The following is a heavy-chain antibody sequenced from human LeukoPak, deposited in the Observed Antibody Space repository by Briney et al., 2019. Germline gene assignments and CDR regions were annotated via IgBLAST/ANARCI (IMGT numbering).Heavy chain of an antibody. CDR3: ARGAWNGYHFDH. CDR2: MTGPADTT. Sequence: GGSLRLSCAASGFNFNNFAMSWVRQAPGKGPEWLSAMTGPADTTYYAESVKGRFTISRDNAKNSLYLQMNSLKAEDTAVYYCARGAWNGYHFDHCGHGILVTVSS. V-gene: IGHV3-11*04. J-gene: IGHJ4*01. D-gene: IGHD1-1*01. CDR1: GFNFNNFA.